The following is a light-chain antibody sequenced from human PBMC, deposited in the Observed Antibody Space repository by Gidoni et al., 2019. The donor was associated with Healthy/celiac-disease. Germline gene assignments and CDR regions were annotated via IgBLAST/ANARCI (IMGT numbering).Light chain of an antibody. J-gene: IGLJ2*01. CDR2: LNSDGSQ. Sequence: QLVLTQSPSASASLGASVKLTCTLSSGHSSYAIAWHQQQPEKGPRYLMKLNSDGSQSKGDGIPDRFSGSSSGAERYLTISSLQSEDEADYYCQTWGTGILVFGGGTKLPVL. V-gene: IGLV4-69*01. CDR1: SGHSSYA. CDR3: QTWGTGILV.